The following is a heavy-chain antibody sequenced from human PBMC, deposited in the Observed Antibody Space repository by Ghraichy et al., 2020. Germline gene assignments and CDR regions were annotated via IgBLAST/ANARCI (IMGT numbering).Heavy chain of an antibody. CDR1: GGSFSGYY. CDR3: ARAQHYDFWSGYFVANPLYV. Sequence: SETLSLTCAVYGGSFSGYYWSWIRQPPGKGLEWIGEINHSGSTNYNPSLKSRVTISVDTSKNQFSLKLSSVTAADTAVYYCARAQHYDFWSGYFVANPLYVWGKGTTVTVSS. J-gene: IGHJ6*04. D-gene: IGHD3-3*01. CDR2: INHSGST. V-gene: IGHV4-34*01.